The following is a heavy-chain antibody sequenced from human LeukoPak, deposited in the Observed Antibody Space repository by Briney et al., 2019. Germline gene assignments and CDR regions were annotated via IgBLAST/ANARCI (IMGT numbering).Heavy chain of an antibody. V-gene: IGHV4-39*07. Sequence: SETLSLTCTVSGGSISTSNYYWGWIRQPPGKGLEWIGSIYYSGSTYYNPSLKSRVTISVDTSKNQFSLKLSSVTAADTAVYYCARDAYHRPKGRGHTTTGVDPWGQGTLVTVSS. CDR2: IYYSGST. D-gene: IGHD3-10*01. J-gene: IGHJ5*02. CDR3: ARDAYHRPKGRGHTTTGVDP. CDR1: GGSISTSNYY.